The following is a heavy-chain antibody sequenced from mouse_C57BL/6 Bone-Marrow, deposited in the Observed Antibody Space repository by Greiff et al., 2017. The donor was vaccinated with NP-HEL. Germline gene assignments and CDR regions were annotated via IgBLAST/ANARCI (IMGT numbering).Heavy chain of an antibody. CDR2: IHPNSGST. CDR3: ARGKVTTVASFDY. D-gene: IGHD1-1*01. J-gene: IGHJ2*01. V-gene: IGHV1-64*01. Sequence: QVHVKKSGAELVKPGASVKLSCKASGYTFTSYWMHWVKQRPGQGLEWIGMIHPNSGSTNYNEKFKSKATLTVDKSSSTAYMQLSSLTSEDSAVYYCARGKVTTVASFDYWGQGTTLTVSS. CDR1: GYTFTSYW.